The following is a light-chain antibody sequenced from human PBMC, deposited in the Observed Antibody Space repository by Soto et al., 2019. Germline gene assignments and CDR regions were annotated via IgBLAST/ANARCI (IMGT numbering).Light chain of an antibody. V-gene: IGKV1-39*01. CDR1: QSISNY. CDR3: QQSYDTPRLT. Sequence: DIQKTQSPSSLSASVGDRVTITCRASQSISNYLNWYQQRPGRAPKVLLFAASSLQSGVPSRFSGSGSGTDFTPTISSLQPEDFATYYCQQSYDTPRLTFGQGTRLEIK. J-gene: IGKJ5*01. CDR2: AAS.